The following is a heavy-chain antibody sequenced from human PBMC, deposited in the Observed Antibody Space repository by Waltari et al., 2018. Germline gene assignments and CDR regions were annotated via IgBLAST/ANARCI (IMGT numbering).Heavy chain of an antibody. V-gene: IGHV3-33*01. Sequence: QVQLVESGGGVVQPGRSLRLSCAASGFSFSNYGMHWVRQFPGKGLEWVAVIWSDGSQKDYGDSGKGRFTISRDNSKNTLYLQMNSLTGEDTALYLCARDNRHYYGSGSFPFDFWGQGTLVTVSS. CDR2: IWSDGSQK. J-gene: IGHJ4*02. CDR1: GFSFSNYG. CDR3: ARDNRHYYGSGSFPFDF. D-gene: IGHD3-10*01.